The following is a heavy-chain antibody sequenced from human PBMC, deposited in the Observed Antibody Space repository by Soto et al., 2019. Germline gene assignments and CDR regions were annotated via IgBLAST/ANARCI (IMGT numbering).Heavy chain of an antibody. CDR2: FYYSGST. CDR3: ARLGMITFGGPTRPN. V-gene: IGHV4-39*01. J-gene: IGHJ4*02. Sequence: SETLSLTCTVAGGSVSSSTYYWGWIRQPPGKGLEWIATFYYSGSTYHNPSLNSRVTISADTSKNQFSLKLSSVTATDTAVYYCARLGMITFGGPTRPNWGQGTLVTVSS. CDR1: GGSVSSSTYY. D-gene: IGHD3-16*01.